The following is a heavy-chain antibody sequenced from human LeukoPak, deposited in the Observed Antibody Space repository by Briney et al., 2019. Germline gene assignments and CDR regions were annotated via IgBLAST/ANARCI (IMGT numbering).Heavy chain of an antibody. CDR3: ARGDSSGYYPDY. CDR1: GFTFSSYA. J-gene: IGHJ4*02. Sequence: GGSLRLSCAASGFTFSSYAMSWVRQAPGKGLEWVSAISGSGGSTYYADSVKGRFTISRDNSKNTLYLQMNSLRAEDTAVYYCARGDSSGYYPDYWGQGTLVTVSS. CDR2: ISGSGGST. V-gene: IGHV3-23*01. D-gene: IGHD3-22*01.